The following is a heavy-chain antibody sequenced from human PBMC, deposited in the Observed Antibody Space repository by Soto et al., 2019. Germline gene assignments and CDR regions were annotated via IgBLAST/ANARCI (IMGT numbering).Heavy chain of an antibody. Sequence: GGSLRLSCAASGFTFSSYAMHWVRQAPGKGLEYVSAISSNGGSTYYANSVKGRFTISRDNAKNTMYLQMGSLRAEDLIVYFCARGVAAIRSYTAHYYCGMDDWGQGTPVTVSS. J-gene: IGHJ6*02. CDR2: ISSNGGST. V-gene: IGHV3-64*01. D-gene: IGHD1-26*01. CDR3: ARGVAAIRSYTAHYYCGMDD. CDR1: GFTFSSYA.